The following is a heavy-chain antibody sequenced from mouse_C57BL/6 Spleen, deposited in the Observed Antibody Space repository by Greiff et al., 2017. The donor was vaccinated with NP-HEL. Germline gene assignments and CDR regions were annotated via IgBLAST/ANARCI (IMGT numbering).Heavy chain of an antibody. J-gene: IGHJ1*03. CDR2: FYPGSGSI. V-gene: IGHV1-62-2*01. CDR3: ARHEALSITTVVASGFDV. CDR1: GYTFTEYT. Sequence: VKLQESGAELVKPGASVKLSCKASGYTFTEYTIHWVKQRSGQGLEWIGWFYPGSGSIKYNEKFKDKATLTADKSSSTVYMELSRLTSEDSAVYFCARHEALSITTVVASGFDVWGTGTTVTVSS. D-gene: IGHD1-1*01.